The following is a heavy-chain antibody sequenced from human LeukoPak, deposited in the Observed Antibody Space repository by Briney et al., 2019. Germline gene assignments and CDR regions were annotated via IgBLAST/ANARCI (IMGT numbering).Heavy chain of an antibody. CDR2: ISGSGIST. CDR3: ARGGGWSAIDY. Sequence: SGGSLRLSCAASGFTFSSYAMSWVRQAPGKGLVWVSAISGSGISTYYADSVKGRFTISRDNSKSTLYLQMNSLRAEDTAVYYCARGGGWSAIDYWGQGTLVTVSS. CDR1: GFTFSSYA. D-gene: IGHD2-15*01. J-gene: IGHJ4*02. V-gene: IGHV3-23*01.